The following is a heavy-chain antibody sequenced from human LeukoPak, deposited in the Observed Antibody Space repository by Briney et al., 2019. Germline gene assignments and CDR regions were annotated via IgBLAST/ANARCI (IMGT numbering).Heavy chain of an antibody. CDR3: ARGLRIAVAGNIDY. Sequence: GGSLRLSCAASAFTFSTYLHWVRQAPGKGLEWVAAISYDGPNKNYADSVKGRFTISRDNSKNTLYLQMNSLRAEDTAVYYCARGLRIAVAGNIDYWGQGTLVTVSS. V-gene: IGHV3-30*04. D-gene: IGHD6-19*01. J-gene: IGHJ4*02. CDR1: AFTFSTY. CDR2: ISYDGPNK.